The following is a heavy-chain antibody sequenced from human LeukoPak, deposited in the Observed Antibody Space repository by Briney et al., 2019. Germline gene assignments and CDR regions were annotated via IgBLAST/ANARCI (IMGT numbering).Heavy chain of an antibody. Sequence: PGGSLRLSCAGSGFTFSRYNLNWFRQAPGKGLERVSSISGRSNLIFYADSVKGRFTISRDNAKNSLYLQMNSLGAEDTAVYYCARDAQWLVPEGYYYYMDVWGKGTTVTVSS. J-gene: IGHJ6*03. CDR3: ARDAQWLVPEGYYYYMDV. CDR2: ISGRSNLI. V-gene: IGHV3-21*01. CDR1: GFTFSRYN. D-gene: IGHD6-19*01.